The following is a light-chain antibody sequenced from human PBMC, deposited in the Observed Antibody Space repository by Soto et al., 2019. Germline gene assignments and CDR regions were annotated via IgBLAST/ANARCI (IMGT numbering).Light chain of an antibody. Sequence: DIVMTQSPDSLAVSLGERATINCKSSQSVLYSPNNKNYLAWYQQKPGQPPKLLIYWASTRESGVPDRFSGSGSGTDFTLTISSLQAEDVAVYYCQQYYSTPFTFGPGTRVDIK. J-gene: IGKJ3*01. V-gene: IGKV4-1*01. CDR2: WAS. CDR3: QQYYSTPFT. CDR1: QSVLYSPNNKNY.